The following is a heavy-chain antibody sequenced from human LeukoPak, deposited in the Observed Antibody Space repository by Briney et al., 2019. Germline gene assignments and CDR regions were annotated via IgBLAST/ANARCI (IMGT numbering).Heavy chain of an antibody. D-gene: IGHD6-13*01. J-gene: IGHJ4*02. CDR1: GGPFSGYY. CDR3: ARAPPYSSSWYVY. Sequence: PSETLSLTCAVYGGPFSGYYWSWIRQPPGKGLEWIGEINHSGSTNYNPSLKSRVTISVDTSKNQFSLKLSSVTAADTAVYYCARAPPYSSSWYVYWGQGTLVTVSS. V-gene: IGHV4-34*01. CDR2: INHSGST.